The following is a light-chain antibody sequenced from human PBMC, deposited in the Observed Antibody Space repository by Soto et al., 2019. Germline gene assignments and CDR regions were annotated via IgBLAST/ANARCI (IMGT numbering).Light chain of an antibody. CDR3: QQRSTWPWT. J-gene: IGKJ1*01. CDR2: YAS. CDR1: QSVSSY. Sequence: EIVLTQSPATLSLSPGERATLSCRASQSVSSYLAWYHQKPAQAAMRLIYYASSSATGIPARFSGSGSGTDFTLTISRLEPEDFAVYYCQQRSTWPWTFGQGTKVDIK. V-gene: IGKV3-11*01.